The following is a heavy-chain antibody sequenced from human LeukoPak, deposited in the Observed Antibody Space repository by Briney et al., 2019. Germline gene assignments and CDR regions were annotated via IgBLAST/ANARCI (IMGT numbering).Heavy chain of an antibody. CDR3: ARGKVRSYGLSYFDY. CDR2: IYHSGST. J-gene: IGHJ4*02. V-gene: IGHV4-30-2*01. D-gene: IGHD5-18*01. CDR1: GGSISSGGYS. Sequence: SQTLSLTCAVSGGSISSGGYSWSWIRQPPGKGLEWIGYIYHSGSTYYNPSLKSRVTISVDRSKNQFSLELSSVTAADTAVYYCARGKVRSYGLSYFDYWGQGTLVTVSS.